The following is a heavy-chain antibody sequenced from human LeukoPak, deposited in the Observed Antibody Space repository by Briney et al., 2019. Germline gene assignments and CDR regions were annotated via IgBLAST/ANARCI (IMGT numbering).Heavy chain of an antibody. Sequence: ASVKVSCKASGYTFTSYGISWVRQAPGQGLEWMGWISAYNGNTNYAQKLQGRVTMTTDTSTSTAYMELRSLRSDDTAVYYCARDEYYYDSSGYSLFDYWGQGTLVTVSS. CDR1: GYTFTSYG. J-gene: IGHJ4*02. D-gene: IGHD3-22*01. CDR2: ISAYNGNT. CDR3: ARDEYYYDSSGYSLFDY. V-gene: IGHV1-18*01.